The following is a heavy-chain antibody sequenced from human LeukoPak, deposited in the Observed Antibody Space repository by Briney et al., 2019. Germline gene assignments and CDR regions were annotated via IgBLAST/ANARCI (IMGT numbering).Heavy chain of an antibody. Sequence: ASVKVSCKASGYTFTSYYMHWVRQAPGQGLEWMGIINPSGGSTSYAQKFQGRATMTRDTSTSTVYMELSSLRSEDTAVYYCARESPEQWLVHTYGRYWYFDLWGRGTLVTVSS. J-gene: IGHJ2*01. CDR1: GYTFTSYY. V-gene: IGHV1-46*01. CDR3: ARESPEQWLVHTYGRYWYFDL. CDR2: INPSGGST. D-gene: IGHD6-19*01.